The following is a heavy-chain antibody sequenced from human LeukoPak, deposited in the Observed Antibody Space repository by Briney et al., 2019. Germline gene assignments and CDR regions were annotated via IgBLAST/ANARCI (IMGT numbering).Heavy chain of an antibody. CDR3: AKYSGSYYYPPNWDS. CDR1: GFTFSSYA. V-gene: IGHV3-23*01. CDR2: ISGSGSST. D-gene: IGHD1-26*01. J-gene: IGHJ4*02. Sequence: GGSLRLSCAASGFTFSSYAMTWVRQAPGKGLEWVSGISGSGSSTYYADSVKGRFTLSRDYPKNTLYLQMNSLRAEDTAVYFCAKYSGSYYYPPNWDSWGQGTLVTVSS.